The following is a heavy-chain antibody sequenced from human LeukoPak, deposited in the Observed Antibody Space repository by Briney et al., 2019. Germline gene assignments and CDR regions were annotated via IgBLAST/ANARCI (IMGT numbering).Heavy chain of an antibody. CDR1: GFTFSSYW. D-gene: IGHD2-2*01. J-gene: IGHJ4*02. CDR2: VNTDGSTT. Sequence: GGSLRLSCAASGFTFSSYWMHWVCRAPAQGLVRVSRVNTDGSTTTYADSVKGRFTISRDNAKKTLYLQMNSLGAEDTAFYYCARYSSTYYFYYWGQGTLGTVSS. CDR3: ARYSSTYYFYY. V-gene: IGHV3-74*01.